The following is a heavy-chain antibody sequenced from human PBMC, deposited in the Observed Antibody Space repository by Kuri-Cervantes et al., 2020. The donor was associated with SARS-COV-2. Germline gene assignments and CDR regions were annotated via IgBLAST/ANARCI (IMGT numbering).Heavy chain of an antibody. CDR2: IKSKTDGGTT. D-gene: IGHD6-13*01. V-gene: IGHV3-15*01. Sequence: GESLKISCAASGFTFSSYSMNWVRQAPGKGLEWVGRIKSKTDGGTTDYAAPVKGRFTISRDDSKNTLYLQMNSLKTEDTAVYYCTTTVSPGIAAAGTIYYYYGMDVWGQGTTVTVSS. CDR1: GFTFSSYS. CDR3: TTTVSPGIAAAGTIYYYYGMDV. J-gene: IGHJ6*02.